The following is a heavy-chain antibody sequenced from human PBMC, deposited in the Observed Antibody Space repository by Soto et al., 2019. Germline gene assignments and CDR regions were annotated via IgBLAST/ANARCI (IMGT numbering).Heavy chain of an antibody. CDR1: GGSISSGDYY. CDR2: IYYSGST. Sequence: PSETLSLTCTVSGGSISSGDYYLSWIRQPPGKGLEWIGYIYYSGSTYYNPSLKSRVTISVDTSKNQFSLKLSSVTAADTAVYYCAREGYCSGGSCYSDYWGQGTLVTVSS. J-gene: IGHJ4*02. V-gene: IGHV4-30-4*01. CDR3: AREGYCSGGSCYSDY. D-gene: IGHD2-15*01.